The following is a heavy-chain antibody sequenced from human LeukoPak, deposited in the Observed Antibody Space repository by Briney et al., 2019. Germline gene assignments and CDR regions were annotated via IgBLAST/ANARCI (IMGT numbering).Heavy chain of an antibody. CDR1: GGTFRTSG. CDR2: INPNSGGT. D-gene: IGHD3-9*01. J-gene: IGHJ4*02. V-gene: IGHV1-2*02. Sequence: ASVKVSCKASGGTFRTSGVNWVRQAPGQGLEWMGWINPNSGGTNYAQKFQGRVTMTRDTSISTAYMELSRLRSDDTAVYYCARDRYPYYFDYWGQGTLVTVSS. CDR3: ARDRYPYYFDY.